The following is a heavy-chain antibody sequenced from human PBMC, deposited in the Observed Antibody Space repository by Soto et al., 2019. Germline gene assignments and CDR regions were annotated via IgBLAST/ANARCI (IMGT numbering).Heavy chain of an antibody. CDR3: ARVVLGYCSGGSCYSDAFDI. J-gene: IGHJ3*02. CDR1: GGTFSSYT. V-gene: IGHV1-69*02. Sequence: SVKVSCKASGGTFSSYTISWVRQAPGQGLEWMGRIIPILGIANYAQKFQGRVTITADKSTSTAYMELSSLRSEDTAVYYCARVVLGYCSGGSCYSDAFDIWGQGTMVTVSS. CDR2: IIPILGIA. D-gene: IGHD2-15*01.